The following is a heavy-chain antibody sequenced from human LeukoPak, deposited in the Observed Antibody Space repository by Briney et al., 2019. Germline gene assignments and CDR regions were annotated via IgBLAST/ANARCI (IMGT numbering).Heavy chain of an antibody. Sequence: SETLSLTCTVSGGSISSGGYYWSWLRQHPGKGLEWIGYIYYSGSTYYNPSLKSRVTISVDTSKNQFSLKLSSVTAADTAVYYCARDPFYYGSGTLDHWGQGTLVTVSS. J-gene: IGHJ4*02. D-gene: IGHD3-10*01. CDR3: ARDPFYYGSGTLDH. CDR1: GGSISSGGYY. V-gene: IGHV4-31*03. CDR2: IYYSGST.